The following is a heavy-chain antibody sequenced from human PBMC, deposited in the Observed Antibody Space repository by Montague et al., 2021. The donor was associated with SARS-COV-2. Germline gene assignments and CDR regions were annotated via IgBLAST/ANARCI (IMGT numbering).Heavy chain of an antibody. CDR3: ARERGPYYFDSSGYHNAFVF. Sequence: SETLSLTCTVSGGSISSYYWSWIRQPAGKGLEWIGRLNPSGSTNYNPSLKSRVTISVDTSKNQFSLKLSSVTAADTAVYYCARERGPYYFDSSGYHNAFVFGGQGTMVTVSS. CDR1: GGSISSYY. D-gene: IGHD3-22*01. V-gene: IGHV4-4*07. CDR2: LNPSGST. J-gene: IGHJ3*01.